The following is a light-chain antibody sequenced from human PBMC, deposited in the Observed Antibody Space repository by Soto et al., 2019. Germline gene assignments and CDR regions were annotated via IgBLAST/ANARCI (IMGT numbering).Light chain of an antibody. Sequence: EIVLTQSPGTLSLSPGERATLSCRASQSVSSNYLAWYQQKPGQAPRLLIYGASSRATGISDRFSGSGSGTDFTLIINRLEPEDFALYYCQQYAISPYTFGQGTKLAIK. CDR2: GAS. J-gene: IGKJ2*01. CDR1: QSVSSNY. CDR3: QQYAISPYT. V-gene: IGKV3-20*01.